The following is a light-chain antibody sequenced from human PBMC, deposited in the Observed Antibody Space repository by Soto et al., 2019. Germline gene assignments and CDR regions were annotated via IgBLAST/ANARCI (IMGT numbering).Light chain of an antibody. CDR2: GTS. V-gene: IGKV3-20*01. CDR3: QQYVSWT. J-gene: IGKJ1*01. Sequence: EIVLTQSPGTLSVSPGERATLSCRASQTISSNYLAWYQQKPGQAPSLLIYGTSSRATGIPDRFSGSGSGADFTLTISRLEPEESPIYYCQQYVSWTFGQGTKVEIK. CDR1: QTISSNY.